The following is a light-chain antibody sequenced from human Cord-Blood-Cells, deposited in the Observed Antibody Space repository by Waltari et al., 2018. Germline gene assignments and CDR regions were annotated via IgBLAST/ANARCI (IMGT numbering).Light chain of an antibody. CDR1: RSDVVVYNF. CDR3: CSYAGSYTLV. Sequence: QSALTQPRSVSGSPGQSVTISCTGTRSDVVVYNFVSWYQQHPGKPPKLMIYDVSKRPSGVPDRFSGSKSGNTASLTISGLQAEDEADYYCCSYAGSYTLVFGGGTKLTVL. V-gene: IGLV2-11*01. J-gene: IGLJ3*02. CDR2: DVS.